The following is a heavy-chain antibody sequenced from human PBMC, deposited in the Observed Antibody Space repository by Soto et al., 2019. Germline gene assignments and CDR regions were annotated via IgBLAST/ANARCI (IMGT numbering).Heavy chain of an antibody. J-gene: IGHJ5*02. V-gene: IGHV1-18*04. CDR3: ARDTHSSSWYWFDP. CDR2: ISAYNGNT. Sequence: GASVKVSCKASGYTFTSYGISWVRQAPGQGLEWMGWISAYNGNTNYAQKLQGRVTMTTDTSTSPAYMELRSLRSDDTAVYYCARDTHSSSWYWFDPWGQGTLVTVSS. D-gene: IGHD6-13*01. CDR1: GYTFTSYG.